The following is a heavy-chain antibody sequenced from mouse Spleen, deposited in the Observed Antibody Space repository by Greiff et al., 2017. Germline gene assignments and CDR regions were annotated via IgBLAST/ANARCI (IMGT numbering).Heavy chain of an antibody. J-gene: IGHJ4*01. Sequence: GFTFSDYGRHWVRQAPEKGLEWVAYISSGSSTIYYADTVKGRFTISRDNAKNTLFLQMTSLRSEDTAMYYCARIYDYDAMDYWGQGTSVTVSS. D-gene: IGHD1-3*01. CDR2: ISSGSSTI. CDR1: GFTFSDYG. V-gene: IGHV5-17*01. CDR3: ARIYDYDAMDY.